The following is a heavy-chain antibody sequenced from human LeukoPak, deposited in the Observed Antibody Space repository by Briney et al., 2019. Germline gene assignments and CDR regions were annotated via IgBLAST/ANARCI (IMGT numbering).Heavy chain of an antibody. Sequence: SGGSLRLSCAASGFPFSSYAMHWVRQAPGKGLEWAALISNDGSNKNYADSVKGRFTISRDNSKNTLYLQLNSLRAEDTAVYFCATGGSGDTATVSYWGQGTLVTVSS. CDR2: ISNDGSNK. CDR1: GFPFSSYA. D-gene: IGHD5-18*01. CDR3: ATGGSGDTATVSY. J-gene: IGHJ4*02. V-gene: IGHV3-30-3*01.